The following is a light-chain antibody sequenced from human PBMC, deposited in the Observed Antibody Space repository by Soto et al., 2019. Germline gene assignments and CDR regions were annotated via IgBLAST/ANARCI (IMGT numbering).Light chain of an antibody. CDR3: SSYTSSSTRV. V-gene: IGLV2-14*01. Sequence: QYALTQPASGSGSPGQSITISCTGTSSDVGGYNYVSWYQQHPGKAPKLMIYDVSNRPSGVSNRFSGSKSGNTASLTISGLQAEDEADYYCSSYTSSSTRVFGGGTKLTVL. J-gene: IGLJ2*01. CDR2: DVS. CDR1: SSDVGGYNY.